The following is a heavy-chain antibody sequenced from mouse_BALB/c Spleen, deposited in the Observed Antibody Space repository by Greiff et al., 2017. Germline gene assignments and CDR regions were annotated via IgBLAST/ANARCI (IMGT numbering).Heavy chain of an antibody. Sequence: QVHVKQSGAELAKPGASVKMSCKASGYTFTSYWMHWVKQRPGQGLEWIGYINPSTGYTEYNQKFKDKATLTADKSSSTAYMQLSSLTSEDSAVYYCAKGLPLSWFAYWGLGTLVTVSA. CDR2: INPSTGYT. CDR1: GYTFTSYW. D-gene: IGHD2-10*01. J-gene: IGHJ3*01. CDR3: AKGLPLSWFAY. V-gene: IGHV1-7*01.